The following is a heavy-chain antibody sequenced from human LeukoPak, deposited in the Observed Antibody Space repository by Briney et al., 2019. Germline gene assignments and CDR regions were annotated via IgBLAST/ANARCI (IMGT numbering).Heavy chain of an antibody. J-gene: IGHJ4*02. D-gene: IGHD3-9*01. Sequence: GGSLRLSCAASGFTFISYIMNWVRQAPGKVLEWVSSITSSSASMYYADSVKGRFTISRDNAKNSLYLQMNSLRAEDTAVYYCARTYYDILTAYNPYFDYWGQGTLVTVSS. CDR1: GFTFISYI. CDR3: ARTYYDILTAYNPYFDY. CDR2: ITSSSASM. V-gene: IGHV3-21*01.